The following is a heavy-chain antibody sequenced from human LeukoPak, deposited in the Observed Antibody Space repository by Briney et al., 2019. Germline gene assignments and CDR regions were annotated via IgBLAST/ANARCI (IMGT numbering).Heavy chain of an antibody. CDR2: INRGGSTI. D-gene: IGHD4-17*01. Sequence: GGSLRLSCAASGFTFSSYAMSWVRQAPGKGLEWVSYINRGGSTIYYADSVKGRFTISRDNAQNSLYLQMNGLRAEDTAVYYCARANYGDRAVDWFDPWGQGTLVTVSS. CDR3: ARANYGDRAVDWFDP. V-gene: IGHV3-48*03. J-gene: IGHJ5*02. CDR1: GFTFSSYA.